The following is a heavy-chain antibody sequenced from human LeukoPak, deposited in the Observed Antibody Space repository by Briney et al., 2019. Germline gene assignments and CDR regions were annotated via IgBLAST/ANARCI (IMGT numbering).Heavy chain of an antibody. D-gene: IGHD1-26*01. J-gene: IGHJ4*02. CDR1: GGSISSSSYY. Sequence: PSETLSLTCTVSGGSISSSSYYWGWIRQPPGKGLEWIGSIYYSGSTYYNPSLKSRVTISVDTSKNQFSLKLSSVTAADTAVYYCARRGFRGSYYYFDYWGQGTLVTVSS. CDR2: IYYSGST. V-gene: IGHV4-39*01. CDR3: ARRGFRGSYYYFDY.